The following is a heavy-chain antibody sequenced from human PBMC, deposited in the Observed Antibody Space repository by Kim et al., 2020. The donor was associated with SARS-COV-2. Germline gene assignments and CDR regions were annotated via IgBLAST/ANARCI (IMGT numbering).Heavy chain of an antibody. CDR2: IWYDGSNK. V-gene: IGHV3-30*02. Sequence: GGSLRLSCAASGFTFSSYAMHWVRQAPGKGLEWVAFIWYDGSNKYYADSVKGRFTISRDNSKNTLYLQMNSLRAEDTAVYYCAKDLGGYYFDYWGQGTLVTVSS. CDR3: AKDLGGYYFDY. J-gene: IGHJ4*02. CDR1: GFTFSSYA. D-gene: IGHD3-16*01.